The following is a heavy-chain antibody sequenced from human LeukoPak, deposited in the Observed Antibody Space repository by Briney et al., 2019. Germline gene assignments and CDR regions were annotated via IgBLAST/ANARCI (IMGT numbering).Heavy chain of an antibody. Sequence: GGSLRLSCAASGFTVSSTYMSWVRQAPGKGLEWVSVFCSGGSTYYADSVKGRFTISRDNSKNTLYLQMNSLRAEDTAVYYCARDLGGVRGIIGLEYFQHWGQGTLVTVSS. J-gene: IGHJ1*01. CDR2: FCSGGST. CDR1: GFTVSSTY. V-gene: IGHV3-66*01. D-gene: IGHD3-10*01. CDR3: ARDLGGVRGIIGLEYFQH.